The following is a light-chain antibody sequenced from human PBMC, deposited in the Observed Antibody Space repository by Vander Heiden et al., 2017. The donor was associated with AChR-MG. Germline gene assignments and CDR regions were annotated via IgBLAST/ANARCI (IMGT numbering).Light chain of an antibody. CDR3: QDYDNFRVN. J-gene: IGKJ4*01. CDR2: DVF. CDR1: QDIANY. V-gene: IGKV1-33*01. Sequence: DIQMTQSPPSLSASVGDRVTITCQASQDIANYLNWYQQKPGKAPKLLIYDVFNLEIGVPSKFSGSGSETDFTFTISSLQPEDIATYYCQDYDNFRVNLGGGTKVEIK.